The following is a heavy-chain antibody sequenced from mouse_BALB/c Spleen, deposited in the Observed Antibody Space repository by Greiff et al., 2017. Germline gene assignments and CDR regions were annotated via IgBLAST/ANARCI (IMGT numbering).Heavy chain of an antibody. J-gene: IGHJ4*01. Sequence: DVKLVESGGGLVQPGGSLKLSCAASGFTFSSYGMSWVRQTPDKRLELVATINSNGGSTYYPDSVKGRFTISRDNAKNTLYLQMSSLKSEDTAMYYCARDKGYDAMDYWGQGTSVTVSS. CDR3: ARDKGYDAMDY. V-gene: IGHV5-6-3*01. D-gene: IGHD2-14*01. CDR1: GFTFSSYG. CDR2: INSNGGST.